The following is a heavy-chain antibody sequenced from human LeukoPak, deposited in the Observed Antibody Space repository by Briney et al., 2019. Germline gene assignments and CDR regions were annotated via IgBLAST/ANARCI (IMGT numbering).Heavy chain of an antibody. Sequence: SVKVSCKASGGTFSSYTISWVRQAPGQGLEWMGRIIPILGIANYAQKVQGRVTITADNSTSTAYMEPSSMRSADTAVYDCAIGLSRTASKPYGSGSYRGYYYMDVWGKGTTVTVSS. D-gene: IGHD3-10*01. CDR1: GGTFSSYT. CDR3: AIGLSRTASKPYGSGSYRGYYYMDV. CDR2: IIPILGIA. V-gene: IGHV1-69*02. J-gene: IGHJ6*03.